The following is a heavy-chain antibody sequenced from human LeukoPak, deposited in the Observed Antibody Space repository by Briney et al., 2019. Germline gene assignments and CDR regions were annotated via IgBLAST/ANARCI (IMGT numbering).Heavy chain of an antibody. V-gene: IGHV3-48*04. CDR1: GFTFSSYA. Sequence: GGSLRLSCAASGFTFSSYAMSWVRQAPGKGLKWVSYISSSSSNIYYADSVKGRFTISRDNAKNSLYLQMNSLRAEDTAVYYCARAEMAAADAAFDYWGQGTLVTVSS. CDR2: ISSSSSNI. J-gene: IGHJ4*02. CDR3: ARAEMAAADAAFDY. D-gene: IGHD6-13*01.